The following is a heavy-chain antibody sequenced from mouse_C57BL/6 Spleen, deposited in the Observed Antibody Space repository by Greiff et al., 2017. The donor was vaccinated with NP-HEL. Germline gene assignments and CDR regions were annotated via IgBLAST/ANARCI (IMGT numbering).Heavy chain of an antibody. CDR3: ARAYYGSSYIDY. V-gene: IGHV1-69*01. J-gene: IGHJ2*01. D-gene: IGHD1-1*01. Sequence: QVQLQQPGAELVMPGASVKLSCKASGYTFTSYWMHWVKQRPGQGLEWIGAIDPSDSYTNYNQKFKGKSTLTVDKSSSTAYMQLSSLTSEDSAVYYCARAYYGSSYIDYWGQGTTLTVSS. CDR1: GYTFTSYW. CDR2: IDPSDSYT.